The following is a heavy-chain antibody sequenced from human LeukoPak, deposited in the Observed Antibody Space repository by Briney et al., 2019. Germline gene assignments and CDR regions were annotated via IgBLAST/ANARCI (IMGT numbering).Heavy chain of an antibody. J-gene: IGHJ4*02. CDR2: IKSKTDGGTT. CDR1: GFTFSNAW. Sequence: GGSLRLSCAASGFTFSNAWMSWVRQAPGKGLEWVGRIKSKTDGGTTDYAAPVKGRFTISRDDSKNTLYLQMNSLKTEDTAVYYCTTDQTRRDGYNFGFDYWGQGTLVTVSS. D-gene: IGHD5-24*01. V-gene: IGHV3-15*01. CDR3: TTDQTRRDGYNFGFDY.